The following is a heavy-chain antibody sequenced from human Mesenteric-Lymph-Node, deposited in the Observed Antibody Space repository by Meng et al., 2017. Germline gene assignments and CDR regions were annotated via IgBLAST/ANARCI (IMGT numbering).Heavy chain of an antibody. Sequence: ASVKVSCKASGYTFTNYYIHWVRQAPGQGLEWMGWISAYNGNTNYAQKLQGRVTMTTDTSTSTAYMELRSLRSDDTAVYYCARGYVATETHYYGMDVWGQGTTVTVSS. CDR1: GYTFTNYY. V-gene: IGHV1-18*04. D-gene: IGHD5-12*01. CDR2: ISAYNGNT. CDR3: ARGYVATETHYYGMDV. J-gene: IGHJ6*02.